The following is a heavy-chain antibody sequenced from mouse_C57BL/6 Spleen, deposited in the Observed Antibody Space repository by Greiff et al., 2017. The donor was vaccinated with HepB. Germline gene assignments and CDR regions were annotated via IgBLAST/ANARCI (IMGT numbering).Heavy chain of an antibody. Sequence: EVQVVESGPELVKPGASVKIPCKASGYTFTDYNMDWVKQSHGKSLEWIGDINPNNGGTIYNQKFKGKATLTVDKSSSTAYMELRSLTSEDTAVYYCARPVTTVVAGDYFDYWGQGTTLTVSS. CDR2: INPNNGGT. CDR3: ARPVTTVVAGDYFDY. V-gene: IGHV1-18*01. CDR1: GYTFTDYN. J-gene: IGHJ2*01. D-gene: IGHD1-1*01.